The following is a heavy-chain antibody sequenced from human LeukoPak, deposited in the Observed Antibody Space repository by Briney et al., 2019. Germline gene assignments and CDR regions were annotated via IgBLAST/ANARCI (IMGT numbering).Heavy chain of an antibody. J-gene: IGHJ4*02. D-gene: IGHD2-8*01. V-gene: IGHV3-49*04. CDR3: TRSIYHCTNCVCSQRLDY. Sequence: GGSLRLSCTASGFTFGDYAMSWVRQAPGKGLEWVGFIRSKAYGGTTEYAASVKGRFTISRDDSKSIAYLQMNSLKTEDTAVYYCTRSIYHCTNCVCSQRLDYWGQGTLVTVYS. CDR1: GFTFGDYA. CDR2: IRSKAYGGTT.